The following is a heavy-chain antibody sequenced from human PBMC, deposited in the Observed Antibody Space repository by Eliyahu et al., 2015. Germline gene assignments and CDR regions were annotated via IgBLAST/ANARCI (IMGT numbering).Heavy chain of an antibody. V-gene: IGHV3-23*01. Sequence: EVQLLESGGGLVQPGGSLRLSCAASGFXFXSYXMXWVXXAPGKGLEWVSAISGSGGSTYYADSVKGRFTISRDNSKNTLYLQMNSLRAEDTAVYYCAKDDTIAPLRITIFGVAPFGGYFDYWGQGTLVTVSS. J-gene: IGHJ4*02. CDR3: AKDDTIAPLRITIFGVAPFGGYFDY. CDR2: ISGSGGST. D-gene: IGHD3-3*01. CDR1: GFXFXSYX.